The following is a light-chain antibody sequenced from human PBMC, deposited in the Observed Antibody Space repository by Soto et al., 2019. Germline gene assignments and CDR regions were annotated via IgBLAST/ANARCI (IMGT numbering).Light chain of an antibody. Sequence: SYELTRPPSVSVSPGQTATITCSGDKLEKKFVCWYQQRPGQSPVLVIYQDDKRPPGIPERFSGSNSGNTATLTIGGTQAVDEAAYYCQAWDTTTYVFGPGTKVTVL. CDR2: QDD. J-gene: IGLJ1*01. CDR3: QAWDTTTYV. V-gene: IGLV3-1*01. CDR1: KLEKKF.